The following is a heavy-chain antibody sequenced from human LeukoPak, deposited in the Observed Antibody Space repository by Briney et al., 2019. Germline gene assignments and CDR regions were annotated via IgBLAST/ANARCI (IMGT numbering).Heavy chain of an antibody. V-gene: IGHV3-30*02. CDR1: GFTFSSYG. Sequence: GGSLRLSCAASGFTFSSYGIHWVRQAPGKGLEWVAFIWYDGSNKYYADSVKGRFTISRDNSKNTLYLQMNSLRAEDTAMYYCAKGSKAVLFTRDHYMDVWGKGTTVTISS. J-gene: IGHJ6*03. CDR2: IWYDGSNK. CDR3: AKGSKAVLFTRDHYMDV. D-gene: IGHD6-19*01.